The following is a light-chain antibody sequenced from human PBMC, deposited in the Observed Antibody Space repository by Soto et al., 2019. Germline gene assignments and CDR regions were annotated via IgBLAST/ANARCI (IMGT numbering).Light chain of an antibody. V-gene: IGLV3-21*02. J-gene: IGLJ1*01. CDR3: QVWDNVDDHIYV. CDR1: NIDSRT. Sequence: ELTQPPSVSVAPGQTATISCGENNIDSRTVHWYQQKPGQAPLLVVYDNSFRPSGIPNRFSGSNSGNTATLTISRVEAGDEADYYCQVWDNVDDHIYVFGTGTKLTVL. CDR2: DNS.